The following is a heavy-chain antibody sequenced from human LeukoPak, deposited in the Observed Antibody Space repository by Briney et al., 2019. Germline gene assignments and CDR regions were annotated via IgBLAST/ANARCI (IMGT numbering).Heavy chain of an antibody. CDR1: GFTFSSYG. CDR3: PKGTPPLRFLEWPWGDY. V-gene: IGHV3-30*02. Sequence: GGSLRLSCAASGFTFSSYGMHWVRQAPGKGLEWVAFIRYDGSNKYYADSVKGRFTISRDNSKNRLYLQMNSLRAEDTAVYYCPKGTPPLRFLEWPWGDYWGQGTLVTVSS. D-gene: IGHD3-3*01. CDR2: IRYDGSNK. J-gene: IGHJ4*02.